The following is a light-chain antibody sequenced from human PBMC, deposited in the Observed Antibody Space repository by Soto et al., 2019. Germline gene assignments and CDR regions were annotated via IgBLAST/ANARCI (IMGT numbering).Light chain of an antibody. CDR1: QSVGSS. V-gene: IGKV3-11*01. CDR2: DAF. Sequence: EIVMTTSPATLSVTPVESPTLSFMARQSVGSSLAWYQQSPGQAPRLLIYDAFIRATGIPDRFSGSESGTDFTLTISSLEPEDFAVYYCQQRSNWPLSCGEGTRREIK. J-gene: IGKJ5*01. CDR3: QQRSNWPLS.